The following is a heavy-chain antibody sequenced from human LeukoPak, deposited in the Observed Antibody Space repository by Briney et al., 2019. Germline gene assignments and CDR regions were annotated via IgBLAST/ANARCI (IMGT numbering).Heavy chain of an antibody. V-gene: IGHV4-4*02. CDR1: GGSISSSNW. D-gene: IGHD6-19*01. CDR2: IYHSGST. Sequence: KPSETLSLTCAVSGGSISSSNWWNWVRQPPGQGLEWIGEIYHSGSTHYNPSLTSRLTMSVDKSKNQFSLRLTSVTAADTAVYYCASRSSGWYFEFWGRGTLVTVSS. CDR3: ASRSSGWYFEF. J-gene: IGHJ4*02.